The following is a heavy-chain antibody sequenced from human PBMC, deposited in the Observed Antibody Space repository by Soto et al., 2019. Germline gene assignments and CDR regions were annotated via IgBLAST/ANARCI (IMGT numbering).Heavy chain of an antibody. CDR2: IYMSGTT. D-gene: IGHD2-15*01. J-gene: IGHJ4*02. Sequence: SETLSLTCTFSAGYINNHFWSWIRQPAGKGLEWIGHIYMSGTTTYNPSLKSRVTMSVDTTRNQFSLKVSSVTAEDTAVYYCARINGGSPDFWGPGALVTVS. V-gene: IGHV4-4*07. CDR1: AGYINNHF. CDR3: ARINGGSPDF.